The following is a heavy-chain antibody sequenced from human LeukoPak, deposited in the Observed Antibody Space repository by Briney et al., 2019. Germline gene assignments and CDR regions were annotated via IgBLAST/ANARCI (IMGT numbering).Heavy chain of an antibody. CDR1: GFTFLNYA. J-gene: IGHJ3*02. Sequence: GGSLRLSCEASGFTFLNYAMAWVRQAPGKGLEYVSSIGASGDNIYYGGSVKGRFTISRDNSKNTLFLQMNSLRAEDTALYYCATQSPDYSIGPSYGSFNIWGQGTKVTVSS. CDR3: ATQSPDYSIGPSYGSFNI. CDR2: IGASGDNI. D-gene: IGHD3-10*01. V-gene: IGHV3-23*01.